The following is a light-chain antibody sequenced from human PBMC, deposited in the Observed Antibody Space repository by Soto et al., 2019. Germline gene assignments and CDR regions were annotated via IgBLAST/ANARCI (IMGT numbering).Light chain of an antibody. CDR3: AAWDDSLSGLAV. V-gene: IGLV1-47*01. CDR1: SSNIGSNY. CDR2: RNN. Sequence: QSVLTQPPSASRTPGQRVTISCSRSSSNIGSNYVYWYQQLPGTAPKLLIYRNNQRPSGVPDRFSGSKSGNSATLAISGLRSEDEADYYCAAWDDSLSGLAVFGGGTQLTVL. J-gene: IGLJ7*01.